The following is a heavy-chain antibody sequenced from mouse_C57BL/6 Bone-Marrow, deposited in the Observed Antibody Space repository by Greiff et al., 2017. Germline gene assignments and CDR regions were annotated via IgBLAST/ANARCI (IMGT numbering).Heavy chain of an antibody. V-gene: IGHV1-81*01. CDR1: GYTFTSYG. J-gene: IGHJ4*01. Sequence: QVQLQQSGAELARPGASVTLSCKASGYTFTSYGISWVKQRTGQGLEWIGEIYPRSGNTYYNEKFKGKATLTADKSSSTAYMELRSLTSEDSAVYFCARARYYYGSSPYAMDYWGQGTSVTVSS. D-gene: IGHD1-1*01. CDR3: ARARYYYGSSPYAMDY. CDR2: IYPRSGNT.